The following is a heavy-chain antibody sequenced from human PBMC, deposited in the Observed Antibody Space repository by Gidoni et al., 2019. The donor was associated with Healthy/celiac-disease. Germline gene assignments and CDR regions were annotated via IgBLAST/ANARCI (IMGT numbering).Heavy chain of an antibody. CDR3: ARVIAETAARDDAFDI. CDR2: INPSGGST. V-gene: IGHV1-46*01. J-gene: IGHJ3*02. Sequence: QVQLVQSGAEVKKPGASVKVSCKASGYTFTSYYMHWVRQAPGQGLEWMGIINPSGGSTSYAQKFQGRVTMTRDTSTSTVYMELSSLRSEDTAVYYCARVIAETAARDDAFDIWGQGTMVTVSS. CDR1: GYTFTSYY. D-gene: IGHD2-15*01.